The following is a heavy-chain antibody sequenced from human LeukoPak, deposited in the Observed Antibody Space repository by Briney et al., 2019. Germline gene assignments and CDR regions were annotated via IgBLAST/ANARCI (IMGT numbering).Heavy chain of an antibody. Sequence: GGSLRLSCSASGFTFRSYDMSWVRQAPGKGLEWVSYINSLGTTIYYADSVKGRFTISRDNAKNSLYLQMNSLRAEDTAVYYCARVQSHCSGGSCYSTYDAFDIWGQGTMVTVSS. CDR2: INSLGTTI. CDR3: ARVQSHCSGGSCYSTYDAFDI. V-gene: IGHV3-48*04. J-gene: IGHJ3*02. D-gene: IGHD2-15*01. CDR1: GFTFRSYD.